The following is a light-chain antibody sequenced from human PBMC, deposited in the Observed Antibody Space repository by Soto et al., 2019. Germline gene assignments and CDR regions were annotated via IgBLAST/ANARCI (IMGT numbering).Light chain of an antibody. J-gene: IGKJ1*01. V-gene: IGKV1-5*03. CDR2: KAS. CDR1: QTISSW. Sequence: DIQMTQSPSTLSGSVGDRVTITCRASQTISSWLAWYQQKPGKAPKLLIYKASTLKSGVPSRFSGSGSGTEFVLLFSSLQPDDFATYYCQHYNSYPAAFGQGTKVELK. CDR3: QHYNSYPAA.